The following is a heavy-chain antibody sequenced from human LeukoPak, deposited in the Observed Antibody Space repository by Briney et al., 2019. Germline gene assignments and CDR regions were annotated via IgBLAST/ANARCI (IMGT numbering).Heavy chain of an antibody. CDR1: GFAFGSEA. J-gene: IGHJ4*02. CDR2: ISPGGGTT. CDR3: AKSRSGSANWALQIFDN. D-gene: IGHD1-1*01. V-gene: IGHV3-23*01. Sequence: GGSLRLSCAVSGFAFGSEAMGWVRQSPARGLEWVASISPGGGTTYYADYVKGRFTISRDNSKNSLLVQMNSLRAEDTAVYFCAKSRSGSANWALQIFDNWGQGTLVTASS.